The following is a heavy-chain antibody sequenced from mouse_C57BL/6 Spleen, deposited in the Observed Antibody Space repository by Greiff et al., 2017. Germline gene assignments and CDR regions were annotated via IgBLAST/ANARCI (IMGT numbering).Heavy chain of an antibody. CDR3: ARGVFRDYAWFAY. CDR2: IDPSDSYT. Sequence: VQLQQPGAELVRPGTSVKLSCKASGYTFTSYWMHWVKQRPGQGLEWIGVIDPSDSYTNYNQKFKGKATLTVDTSSRTAYMQLSSLTSEDSAVYYCARGVFRDYAWFAYWGQGTLVTVSA. CDR1: GYTFTSYW. D-gene: IGHD1-1*01. V-gene: IGHV1-59*01. J-gene: IGHJ3*01.